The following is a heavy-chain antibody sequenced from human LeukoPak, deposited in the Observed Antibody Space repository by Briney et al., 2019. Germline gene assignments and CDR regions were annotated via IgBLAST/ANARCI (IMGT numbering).Heavy chain of an antibody. V-gene: IGHV4-34*01. J-gene: IGHJ4*02. Sequence: SETLSLTCAVYGGSFSGYYWSWIRQPPGKGLEWIGEINHRGSTNYNPSLKSRVTISVDTSKNQFSLKLSSVTAADTAVYYCARRYYDYVWGSYRQNNFDYWGQGTLVTVSS. CDR1: GGSFSGYY. CDR2: INHRGST. D-gene: IGHD3-16*02. CDR3: ARRYYDYVWGSYRQNNFDY.